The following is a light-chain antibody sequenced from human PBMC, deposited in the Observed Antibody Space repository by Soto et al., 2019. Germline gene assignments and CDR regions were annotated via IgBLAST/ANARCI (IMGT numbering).Light chain of an antibody. Sequence: IQMTQSPSSLSASVGDRVTITCGASQSISSYLNWYQQKPGKAPKLLIYAASSLQSGVPSRFSGSGSGTDFTLTISSLQPEDFATYYCQQSYSTPPITFGQGTRLEIK. CDR1: QSISSY. CDR2: AAS. J-gene: IGKJ5*01. V-gene: IGKV1-39*01. CDR3: QQSYSTPPIT.